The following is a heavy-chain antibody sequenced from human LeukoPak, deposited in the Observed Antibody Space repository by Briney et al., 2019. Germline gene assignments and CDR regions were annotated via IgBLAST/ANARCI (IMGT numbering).Heavy chain of an antibody. D-gene: IGHD2-15*01. CDR3: ARTIEEYCSGGSCYHYYFDY. Sequence: GGSLRLSCAASGFTFSSCSMNWVRQAPGKGLEWVSSISSSSSYIYYADSVKGRFTISRDNAKNSLYLQMNSLRAEDTAVYYCARTIEEYCSGGSCYHYYFDYWGQGTLVTVSS. V-gene: IGHV3-21*01. J-gene: IGHJ4*02. CDR1: GFTFSSCS. CDR2: ISSSSSYI.